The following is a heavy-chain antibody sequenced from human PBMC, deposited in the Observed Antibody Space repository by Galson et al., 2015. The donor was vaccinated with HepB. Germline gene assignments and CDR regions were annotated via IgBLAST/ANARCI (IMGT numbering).Heavy chain of an antibody. CDR2: IYPGDSDT. Sequence: QSGAEVKKPGESLKISCKGSGYSFPSYWIGWVRQMPGKGLEWMGIIYPGDSDTRYSPSFQGQVTISADKSISTAYLQWSSLNAMDTAMYYCARLGLTTVVTPGVGGTFDYWGQGTMVTVSS. V-gene: IGHV5-51*01. J-gene: IGHJ3*01. CDR3: ARLGLTTVVTPGVGGTFDY. CDR1: GYSFPSYW. D-gene: IGHD4-23*01.